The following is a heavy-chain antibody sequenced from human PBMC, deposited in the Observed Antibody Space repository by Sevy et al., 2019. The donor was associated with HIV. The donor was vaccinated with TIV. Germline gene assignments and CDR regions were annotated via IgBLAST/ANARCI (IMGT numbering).Heavy chain of an antibody. D-gene: IGHD3-10*01. CDR2: IGGSAGYT. V-gene: IGHV3-23*01. Sequence: GGSLRLSCVTSGFTFSSYAMSWVRQTPGKGLEWVSAIGGSAGYTYYADSVKGRFTISRDNSKNTLYLQMNGLRAEDTAVYYCAEEVSEHSYSDYWGQGTLVTVSS. CDR1: GFTFSSYA. CDR3: AEEVSEHSYSDY. J-gene: IGHJ4*02.